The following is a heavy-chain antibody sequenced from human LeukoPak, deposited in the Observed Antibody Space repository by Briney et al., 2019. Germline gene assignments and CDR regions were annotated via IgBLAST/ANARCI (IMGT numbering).Heavy chain of an antibody. J-gene: IGHJ6*03. CDR3: AKVSRPAAGILGLTMRYYYYYMDV. D-gene: IGHD6-13*01. V-gene: IGHV3-30*02. CDR2: IRYDGSNK. CDR1: GFTFSSYG. Sequence: GGSLRLSCAASGFTFSSYGMHWVRQAPGKGLEWVAFIRYDGSNKYYADSVKGRFTISRDNSKNTLYLQMNSLRAEDTAVYYCAKVSRPAAGILGLTMRYYYYYMDVWGKGTTVTVSS.